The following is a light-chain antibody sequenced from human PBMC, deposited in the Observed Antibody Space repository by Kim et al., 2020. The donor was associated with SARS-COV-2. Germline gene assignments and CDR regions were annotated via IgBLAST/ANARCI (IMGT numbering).Light chain of an antibody. CDR2: GAS. Sequence: LSPGERATLVCRARQSVPSNSLAWYQQKPGQTPRLLIYGASSRAPGIPDRFSGSGSGTDFSLTISRLEPEDFAVYYCQQYGSSPRFGGGTKVDIK. V-gene: IGKV3-20*01. CDR1: QSVPSNS. J-gene: IGKJ4*01. CDR3: QQYGSSPR.